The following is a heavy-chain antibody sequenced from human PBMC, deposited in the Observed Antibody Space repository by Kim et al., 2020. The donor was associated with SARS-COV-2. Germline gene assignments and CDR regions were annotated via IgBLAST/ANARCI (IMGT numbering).Heavy chain of an antibody. V-gene: IGHV3-30*18. Sequence: GGSLRLSCAASGFTFSSYGMHWARQAPGKGLEWVAVISHDGSNKYYADSVKGRFTISRDNSKNTLYLQMYSLRAEDTAVYYSAKAGGRYSTPFDPWGQGTQVTVSS. CDR2: ISHDGSNK. CDR3: AKAGGRYSTPFDP. J-gene: IGHJ5*02. CDR1: GFTFSSYG. D-gene: IGHD6-13*01.